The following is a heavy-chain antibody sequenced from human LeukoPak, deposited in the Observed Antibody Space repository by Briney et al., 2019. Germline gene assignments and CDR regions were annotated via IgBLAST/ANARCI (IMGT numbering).Heavy chain of an antibody. V-gene: IGHV1-18*01. CDR1: GYTFTSYG. CDR2: ISAYNGNT. Sequence: GASVKVTCKASGYTFTSYGIVWVRQAPGQGLEWIGWISAYNGNTNYAQKLQGRVTMTTDTSTSTAYMELRSLRSDDTAVYYCASGFDYDSSGPSYWGQGTLVTVSS. CDR3: ASGFDYDSSGPSY. J-gene: IGHJ4*02. D-gene: IGHD3-22*01.